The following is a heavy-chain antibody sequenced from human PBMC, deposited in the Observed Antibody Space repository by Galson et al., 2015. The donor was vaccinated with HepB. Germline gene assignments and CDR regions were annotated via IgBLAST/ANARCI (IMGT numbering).Heavy chain of an antibody. CDR2: ISAYNGNT. J-gene: IGHJ4*02. CDR3: ARDGGLIAAAGTFDY. D-gene: IGHD6-13*01. V-gene: IGHV1-18*01. Sequence: SVKVSCKASGGTFSSYAISWVRQAPGQGLEWMGWISAYNGNTNYAQKLQGRVTMTTDTSTSTAYMELRSLRSDDTAVYYCARDGGLIAAAGTFDYWGQGTLVTVSS. CDR1: GGTFSSYA.